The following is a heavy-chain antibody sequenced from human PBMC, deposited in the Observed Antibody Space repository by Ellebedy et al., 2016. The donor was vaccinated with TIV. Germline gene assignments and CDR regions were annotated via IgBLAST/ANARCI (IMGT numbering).Heavy chain of an antibody. CDR1: GITFSIYA. CDR3: AKPSPLSGSYIPFDV. CDR2: ISSGGDTT. J-gene: IGHJ3*01. V-gene: IGHV3-23*01. D-gene: IGHD1-26*01. Sequence: GESLKISCAASGITFSIYAMTWVRQAPGKGLEWVSLISSGGDTTYYSDSVKGRFTISRDNSKNTLYLQMNSLRADDTALYYCAKPSPLSGSYIPFDVWGQGTMVTVSS.